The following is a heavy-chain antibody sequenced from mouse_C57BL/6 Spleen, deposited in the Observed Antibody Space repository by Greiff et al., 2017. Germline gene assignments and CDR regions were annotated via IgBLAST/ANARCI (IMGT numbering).Heavy chain of an antibody. J-gene: IGHJ4*01. Sequence: VHVKQSGPELVKPGASVKIPCKASGYTFTDYNMDWVKQSHGKSLEWIGDINPNNGGTIYNQKFKGKATLTVDKSSSTAYMELRSLTSEDTAVYYCARLLDYYAMDYWGQGTSVTVSS. CDR1: GYTFTDYN. CDR2: INPNNGGT. CDR3: ARLLDYYAMDY. V-gene: IGHV1-18*01.